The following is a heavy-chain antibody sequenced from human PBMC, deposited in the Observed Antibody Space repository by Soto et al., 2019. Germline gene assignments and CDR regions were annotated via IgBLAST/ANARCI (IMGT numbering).Heavy chain of an antibody. CDR2: IWYDGSNK. V-gene: IGHV3-33*01. Sequence: GGSLRLSCAASGFTFSSYGMHWVRQAPGKGLEWVAVIWYDGSNKYYADSVKGRFTISRDNSKNTLYLQMNSLRAEDTAVYYCARDYDYIWGSYRPAYYYYYMDVWGKGTTVTVSS. CDR3: ARDYDYIWGSYRPAYYYYYMDV. J-gene: IGHJ6*03. D-gene: IGHD3-16*02. CDR1: GFTFSSYG.